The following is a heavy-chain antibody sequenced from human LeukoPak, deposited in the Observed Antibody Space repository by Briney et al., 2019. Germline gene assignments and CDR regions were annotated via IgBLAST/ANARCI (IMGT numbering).Heavy chain of an antibody. V-gene: IGHV1-18*01. D-gene: IGHD3-9*01. J-gene: IGHJ3*02. CDR3: AKGSSHYDILTGYFHDAFDI. Sequence: ASVKVSCKASGYTFTSYGISWVRQAPGQGLEWMGWISAYNGNTNCAQKLQGRVTMTTDTSTSTAYMELRSLRSDDTAVYYCAKGSSHYDILTGYFHDAFDIWGQGTMVTVSS. CDR1: GYTFTSYG. CDR2: ISAYNGNT.